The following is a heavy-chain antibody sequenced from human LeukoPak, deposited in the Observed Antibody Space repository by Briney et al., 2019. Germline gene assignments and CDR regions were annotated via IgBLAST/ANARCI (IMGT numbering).Heavy chain of an antibody. CDR3: ARDTARGGSYIDD. CDR1: GFTFSSYS. J-gene: IGHJ4*02. D-gene: IGHD3-10*01. V-gene: IGHV3-74*01. Sequence: GGSLRLSCAASGFTFSSYSMNWVRQAPGKGLVWVSRIDGGGSRIDYADSVKGRFTISRDNAMDTLYLQMNSLRVEDTAVYYCARDTARGGSYIDDWGQGTLVTVSS. CDR2: IDGGGSRI.